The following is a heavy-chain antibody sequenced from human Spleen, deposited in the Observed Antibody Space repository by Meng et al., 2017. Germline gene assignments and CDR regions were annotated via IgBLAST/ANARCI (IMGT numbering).Heavy chain of an antibody. D-gene: IGHD4-17*01. Sequence: QVLLVQSGAEVKKPGASVKVSCKSSVYTFTGYYMHWVRQAPGQGLVWMGRINPNSGSTNYAQKFQGRVTMTRDTSISTAYMELSSLRSDDTAVYYCAKVRGPNYADYGYYFDYWGQGTLVTVSS. CDR2: INPNSGST. V-gene: IGHV1-2*06. J-gene: IGHJ4*02. CDR1: VYTFTGYY. CDR3: AKVRGPNYADYGYYFDY.